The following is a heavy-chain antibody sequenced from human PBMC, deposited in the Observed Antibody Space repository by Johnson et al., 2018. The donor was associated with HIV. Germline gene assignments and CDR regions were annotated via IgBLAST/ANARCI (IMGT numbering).Heavy chain of an antibody. CDR1: GFTFSSYA. J-gene: IGHJ3*02. Sequence: QVQLVESGGGLVQPVGSLRLSCAASGFTFSSYAMHWVRQAPGKGLEWVAFIRYDGSNKYYVDSVKGRFTISRDNSKNTLYLQMNSLRSEDTAVYYCARVATFGVVISDAFDIWGQGTMVTVSS. D-gene: IGHD3-3*01. V-gene: IGHV3-30*02. CDR3: ARVATFGVVISDAFDI. CDR2: IRYDGSNK.